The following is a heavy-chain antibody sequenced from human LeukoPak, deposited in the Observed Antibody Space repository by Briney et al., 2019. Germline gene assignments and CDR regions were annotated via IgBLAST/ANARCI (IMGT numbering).Heavy chain of an antibody. CDR3: ARDGGTTVVTFDY. CDR1: GFTFSSYS. J-gene: IGHJ4*02. Sequence: PGGSLRLSCAASGFTFSSYSMNWVRQAPGKGLEWVSSISSSSSYIYYADSVKGRFTISRDNAKNSLYLQMNGLRAEDTAVYYCARDGGTTVVTFDYWGQGTLVTVSP. D-gene: IGHD4-23*01. CDR2: ISSSSSYI. V-gene: IGHV3-21*01.